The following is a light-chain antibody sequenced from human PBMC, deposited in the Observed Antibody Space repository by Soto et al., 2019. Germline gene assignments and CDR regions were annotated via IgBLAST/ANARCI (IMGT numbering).Light chain of an antibody. CDR3: QQYSGSSPWT. CDR2: KAS. Sequence: DIQMTQSPSNLSASVGDRVTIACRASQSISNWLAWYQQKPGTAPKLLIQKASSLESGVPSRFSGSGSGTEFSLTIYSLQPEDFATYYCQQYSGSSPWTFGQGTKVEIK. V-gene: IGKV1-5*03. J-gene: IGKJ1*01. CDR1: QSISNW.